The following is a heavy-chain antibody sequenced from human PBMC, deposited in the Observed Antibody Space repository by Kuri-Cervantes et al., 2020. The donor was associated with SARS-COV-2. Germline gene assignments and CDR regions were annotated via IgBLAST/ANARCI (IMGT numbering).Heavy chain of an antibody. Sequence: SETLSLTCTVSGGSISSGGYYWSWIRQPPGKGLEWIGYIYHSGSTYYNPSLKSRVTISVDRSKNQFSLKLSSVTAADTAVYYCARVGVATGGFWFDPWGQGTLVTVPS. J-gene: IGHJ5*02. CDR3: ARVGVATGGFWFDP. CDR2: IYHSGST. D-gene: IGHD5-12*01. V-gene: IGHV4-30-2*01. CDR1: GGSISSGGYY.